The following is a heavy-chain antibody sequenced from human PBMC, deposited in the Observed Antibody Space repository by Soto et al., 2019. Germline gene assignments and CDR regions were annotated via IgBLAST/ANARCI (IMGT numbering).Heavy chain of an antibody. J-gene: IGHJ4*02. CDR1: GYTFTGYY. V-gene: IGHV1-2*04. CDR2: INSKSGAT. D-gene: IGHD1-7*01. Sequence: ASVKVSCKASGYTFTGYYMHWVRQAPGQGLEWMGWINSKSGATNYAQKFQGWVTMTRDTSITTAYMELSRLKSDDTAVYYCARGSELTTFEYWGQGTLVTVSS. CDR3: ARGSELTTFEY.